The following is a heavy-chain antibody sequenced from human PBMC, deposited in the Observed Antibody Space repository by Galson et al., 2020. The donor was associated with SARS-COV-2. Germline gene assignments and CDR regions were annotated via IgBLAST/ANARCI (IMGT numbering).Heavy chain of an antibody. CDR1: GFTFDDYA. CDR3: AKLSMVRGASYDAFDI. Sequence: SLKISCAASGFTFDDYAMHWVRQAPGKGLEWVSGISWNSGSIGYADSVKGRFTISRDNAKNSLYLQMNSLRAEDTALYYCAKLSMVRGASYDAFDIWGQGTMVTVSS. D-gene: IGHD3-10*01. V-gene: IGHV3-9*01. J-gene: IGHJ3*02. CDR2: ISWNSGSI.